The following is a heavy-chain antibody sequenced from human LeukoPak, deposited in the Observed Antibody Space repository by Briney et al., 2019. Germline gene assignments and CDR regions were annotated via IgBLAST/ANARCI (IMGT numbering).Heavy chain of an antibody. Sequence: SVKVSCKASGGTFSSYTISWVRQAPGQGLEWMGGIIPIFGTANYAQKFQGRVTITTDESTSTAYMELSSLTSEDTAVYYCARDNYAGANWFDPWGQGTLVTVSS. D-gene: IGHD1-7*01. CDR2: IIPIFGTA. CDR3: ARDNYAGANWFDP. CDR1: GGTFSSYT. J-gene: IGHJ5*02. V-gene: IGHV1-69*05.